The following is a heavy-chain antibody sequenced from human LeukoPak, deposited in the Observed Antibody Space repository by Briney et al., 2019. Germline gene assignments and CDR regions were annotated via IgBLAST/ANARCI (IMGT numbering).Heavy chain of an antibody. Sequence: GGSLRLSCAASGLTFSSYPMHWVRQAPGKGLEWVAVISYDGSNKYYADSVKGRFTISRDNSKNTLYLQMNSLRAEDTAVYYCARYGDRYYYYGMDVWGQGTTVTVSS. CDR3: ARYGDRYYYYGMDV. D-gene: IGHD5-18*01. CDR1: GLTFSSYP. J-gene: IGHJ6*02. CDR2: ISYDGSNK. V-gene: IGHV3-30*04.